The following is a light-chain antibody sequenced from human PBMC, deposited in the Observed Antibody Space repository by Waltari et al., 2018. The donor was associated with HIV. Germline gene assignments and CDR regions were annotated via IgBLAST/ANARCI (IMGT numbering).Light chain of an antibody. CDR1: SSDVGAYNS. CDR2: DVN. Sequence: QSALTQPASVSGSPGQSITISCTGTSSDVGAYNSVSWYQQHPGKAPKFLTYDVNKRPSGVSSRFSGSKSGNTASLTTAGLQAEDEADYCCSSYTSSHTQVFGSGTKVTVL. CDR3: SSYTSSHTQV. J-gene: IGLJ1*01. V-gene: IGLV2-14*03.